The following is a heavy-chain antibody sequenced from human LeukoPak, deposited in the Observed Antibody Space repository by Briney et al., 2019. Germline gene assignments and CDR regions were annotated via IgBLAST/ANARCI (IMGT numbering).Heavy chain of an antibody. V-gene: IGHV4-34*01. D-gene: IGHD1-26*01. CDR1: GGSFSGYY. J-gene: IGHJ6*03. CDR3: ARKARYYYYMDV. Sequence: SEILSLTCAVYGGSFSGYYWSWIRQPPGKGLEWIGEINHSGSTNYNPSLKSRVTISVDTSKNQFSLKLSSVTAADTAVYYCARKARYYYYMDVWGKGTTVTISS. CDR2: INHSGST.